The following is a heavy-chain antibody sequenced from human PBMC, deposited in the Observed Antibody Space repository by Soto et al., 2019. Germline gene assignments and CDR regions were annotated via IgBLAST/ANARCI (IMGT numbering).Heavy chain of an antibody. Sequence: SETLSLTCSVSGDSISNLVYFWAWLRQPPGQALEYIGYIYKSATTYYNPSFDRRVAISVDTSKGQFSLKVTSVTAAATALYFCSRGRYCLTGRCFPNWFDSWGQGALVTVSS. J-gene: IGHJ5*01. CDR1: GDSISNLVYF. CDR3: SRGRYCLTGRCFPNWFDS. V-gene: IGHV4-30-4*01. D-gene: IGHD7-27*01. CDR2: IYKSATT.